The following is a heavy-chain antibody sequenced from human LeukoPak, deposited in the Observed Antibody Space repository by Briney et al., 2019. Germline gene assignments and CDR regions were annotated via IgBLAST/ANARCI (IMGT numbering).Heavy chain of an antibody. CDR2: ISWDGGST. Sequence: GGSLRLSCAASGFTFDGYTMHRVRQAPGKGLEWVSLISWDGGSTFYADSVKGRFTISRDNSKNTLYLQMNSLRAEDTAVYYCARGGSYLSAFDIWGQGTMVTVSS. D-gene: IGHD1-26*01. J-gene: IGHJ3*02. CDR3: ARGGSYLSAFDI. V-gene: IGHV3-43*01. CDR1: GFTFDGYT.